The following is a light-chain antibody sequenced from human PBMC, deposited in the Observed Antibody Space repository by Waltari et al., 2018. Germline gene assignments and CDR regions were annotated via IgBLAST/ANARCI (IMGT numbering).Light chain of an antibody. J-gene: IGLJ2*01. CDR2: DVN. V-gene: IGLV2-23*02. CDR3: SSYVCSSCF. CDR1: NSDLGSYIL. Sequence: QSALTQTASVSGSRGESINLSCTGTNSDLGSYILVCWYQKNPGKAPKLLTYDVNKVPSRVTDRFAVSNSVNTASLTISGLQAHDDSDYYCSSYVCSSCFIVGGTNLTVL.